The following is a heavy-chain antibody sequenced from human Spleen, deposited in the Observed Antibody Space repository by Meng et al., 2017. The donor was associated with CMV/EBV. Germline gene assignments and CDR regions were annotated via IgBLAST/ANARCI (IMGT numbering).Heavy chain of an antibody. V-gene: IGHV3-23*01. CDR2: ISGSGGST. CDR3: AKQGDTAMARIDY. J-gene: IGHJ4*02. D-gene: IGHD5-18*01. Sequence: GESLKIPCAASGFTFSSYGMHWVRQAPGKGLEWVSAISGSGGSTYYADSVKGRFTISRDNSKNTLYLQMNSLRAEDTAVYYCAKQGDTAMARIDYWGQGTLVTVSS. CDR1: GFTFSSYG.